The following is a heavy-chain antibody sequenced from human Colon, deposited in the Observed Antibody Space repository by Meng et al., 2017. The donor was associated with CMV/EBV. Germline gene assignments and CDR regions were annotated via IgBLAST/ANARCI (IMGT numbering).Heavy chain of an antibody. J-gene: IGHJ4*02. CDR2: FNPENGER. CDR1: GYTFSDYF. D-gene: IGHD6-13*01. CDR3: ASERLGAAAIPLDY. V-gene: IGHV1-24*01. Sequence: ASVKVSCKTSGYTFSDYFMHWVRQAPGQGLEWMGGFNPENGERVYAQKFQGRVTMTDDTSTDTAYMELSSLRFEDTAVYYFASERLGAAAIPLDYWAQGTPVTVSS.